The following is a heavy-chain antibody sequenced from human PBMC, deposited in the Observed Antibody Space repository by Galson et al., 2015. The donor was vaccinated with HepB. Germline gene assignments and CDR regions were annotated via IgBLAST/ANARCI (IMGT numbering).Heavy chain of an antibody. CDR3: ARDRRGRIALATPHDPSMDV. V-gene: IGHV1-2*02. Sequence: SVKVSCKASGYIFGGYYIHWVRQAPGQGLEWMGWINPNSGGTNFARKFQGRVTMTRDTSISTAYMELSRLTSDDTAVYYCARDRRGRIALATPHDPSMDVWGQGTTVTVSS. J-gene: IGHJ6*02. D-gene: IGHD2-8*02. CDR1: GYIFGGYY. CDR2: INPNSGGT.